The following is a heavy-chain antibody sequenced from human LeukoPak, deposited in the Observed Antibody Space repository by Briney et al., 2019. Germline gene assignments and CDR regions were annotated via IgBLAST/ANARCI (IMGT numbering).Heavy chain of an antibody. Sequence: GGSLRLSCAASGFTFNIYAMHWVRQAPGQGLEWVSGISWDSTNIGYVDSVKGRFTISRDNAKSSLYLQMSSLRAEDTALYYCAKVRGGYSYGDAFDIWGQGTMVTVSS. CDR3: AKVRGGYSYGDAFDI. CDR1: GFTFNIYA. J-gene: IGHJ3*02. D-gene: IGHD5-18*01. CDR2: ISWDSTNI. V-gene: IGHV3-9*01.